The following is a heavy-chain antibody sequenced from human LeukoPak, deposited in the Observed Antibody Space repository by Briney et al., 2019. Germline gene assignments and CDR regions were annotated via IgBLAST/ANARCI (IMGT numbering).Heavy chain of an antibody. CDR1: GYTFTSYD. CDR2: ISAYNGNT. V-gene: IGHV1-18*01. CDR3: ATVNYDILTGYYIDAFDI. D-gene: IGHD3-9*01. Sequence: ASVKVSCKASGYTFTSYDINWVRQATGQGLEWMGWISAYNGNTNYAQKLQGRVTMTSDTSTSTAYMELRSLRSDDTAVYYCATVNYDILTGYYIDAFDIWGQGTMVTVSS. J-gene: IGHJ3*02.